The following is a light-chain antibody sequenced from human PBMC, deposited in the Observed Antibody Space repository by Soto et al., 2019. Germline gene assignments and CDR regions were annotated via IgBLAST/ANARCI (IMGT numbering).Light chain of an antibody. CDR2: DAS. Sequence: ETGLTQSPGTLSLSPGERATRACRASQSVSSSDLAWYQQKPGQAPRLLIYDASSRATGIPDRFSGSGSGTDFTLTISRLEPEDFAVYYCQQYVRSPPSWTFGQGTKVEIK. J-gene: IGKJ1*01. CDR1: QSVSSSD. CDR3: QQYVRSPPSWT. V-gene: IGKV3-20*01.